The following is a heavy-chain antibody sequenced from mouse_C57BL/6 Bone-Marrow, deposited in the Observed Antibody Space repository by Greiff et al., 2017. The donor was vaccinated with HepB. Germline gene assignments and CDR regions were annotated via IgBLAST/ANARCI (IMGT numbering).Heavy chain of an antibody. Sequence: EVKVEESGGGLVQPGGSLKLSCAASGFTFSDYGMAWVRQAPRKGPVWVAFISNLAYSIYYADTVTGRFTISRENAKNTLYLEMSSLRSEDTAMYYCARGGGSSPYWYFDVWGTGTTVTVSS. D-gene: IGHD1-1*01. CDR3: ARGGGSSPYWYFDV. CDR2: ISNLAYSI. V-gene: IGHV5-15*04. CDR1: GFTFSDYG. J-gene: IGHJ1*03.